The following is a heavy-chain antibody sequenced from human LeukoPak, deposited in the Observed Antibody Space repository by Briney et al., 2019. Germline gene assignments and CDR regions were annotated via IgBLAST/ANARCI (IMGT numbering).Heavy chain of an antibody. Sequence: STYYADSVKGRFTISRDNSKNTLYLQMNSLRAEDTAVYYCARRSGIAVAGAFDYWGEGTLVTVSS. V-gene: IGHV3-23*01. D-gene: IGHD6-19*01. CDR3: ARRSGIAVAGAFDY. CDR2: ST. J-gene: IGHJ4*02.